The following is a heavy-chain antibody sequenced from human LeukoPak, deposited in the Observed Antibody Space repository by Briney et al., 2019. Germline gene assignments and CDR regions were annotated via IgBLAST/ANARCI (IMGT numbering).Heavy chain of an antibody. CDR3: ARDYDSSGYTASNFDY. CDR1: GFTFSSYA. J-gene: IGHJ4*02. D-gene: IGHD3-22*01. V-gene: IGHV3-30-3*01. Sequence: GGSLRLSCAASGFTFSSYAMHWVRQAPGKGLEWVAVISYDGSNKYYADSVKGRYTISRDNSENTLYLQMNSLRAEDTAVYYCARDYDSSGYTASNFDYWGQGTLVTVSS. CDR2: ISYDGSNK.